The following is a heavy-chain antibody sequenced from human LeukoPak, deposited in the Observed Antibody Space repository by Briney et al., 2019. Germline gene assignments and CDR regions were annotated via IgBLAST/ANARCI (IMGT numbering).Heavy chain of an antibody. CDR3: AKAAVTTPYYFDY. CDR2: IRYDGSNK. CDR1: GFTFSSYG. Sequence: GGSLRLSCAASGFTFSSYGMHWVRQAPGKGLEWVAFIRYDGSNKYYADSVKGRFTISRDNSKNTLYLQMNSLRAEDTAVYYCAKAAVTTPYYFDYWGQGTLVTVSA. D-gene: IGHD4-17*01. J-gene: IGHJ4*02. V-gene: IGHV3-30*02.